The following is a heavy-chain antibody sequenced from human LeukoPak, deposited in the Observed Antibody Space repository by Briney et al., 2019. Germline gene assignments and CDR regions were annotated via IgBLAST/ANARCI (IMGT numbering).Heavy chain of an antibody. V-gene: IGHV5-10-1*01. CDR2: IDPSDSYA. Sequence: EALKISCKGSGYSFTSYWISWGRQMPGKGLEWKGRIDPSDSYANYSPSFQGHVTISADKSISTAYLQWSSLKASDTAMSDCAPHRGGLEDLTFDPWGQGTLVTVSS. D-gene: IGHD3-10*01. CDR3: APHRGGLEDLTFDP. J-gene: IGHJ5*02. CDR1: GYSFTSYW.